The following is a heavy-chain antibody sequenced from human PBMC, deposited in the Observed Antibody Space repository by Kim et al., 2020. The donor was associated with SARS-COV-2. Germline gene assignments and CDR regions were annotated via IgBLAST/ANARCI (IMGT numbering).Heavy chain of an antibody. CDR2: INAGNGNT. Sequence: ASVKVSCKASGYTFTSYAMHWVRQAPGQRLEWMGWINAGNGNTKYSQKFQGRVTITRDTSASTAYMELSSLRSEDTAVYYCARELIAVAGYSTDYGMDVWGQGTTVTVSS. CDR3: ARELIAVAGYSTDYGMDV. D-gene: IGHD6-19*01. CDR1: GYTFTSYA. V-gene: IGHV1-3*01. J-gene: IGHJ6*02.